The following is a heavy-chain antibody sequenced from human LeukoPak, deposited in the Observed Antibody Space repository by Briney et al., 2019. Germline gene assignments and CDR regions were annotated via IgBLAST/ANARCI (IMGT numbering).Heavy chain of an antibody. V-gene: IGHV6-1*01. CDR2: TYYRSKWYN. J-gene: IGHJ4*02. CDR3: ARGPLYCSGGSCYWDY. Sequence: SQTLSLTCAISVDSVSSNSAAWNWIRQSPSRGLEWLGRTYYRSKWYNDYAVSVKSRITINPDTSKNQFSLQLNSVTPEDTAVYYCARGPLYCSGGSCYWDYWGQGTLVTVSS. CDR1: VDSVSSNSAA. D-gene: IGHD2-15*01.